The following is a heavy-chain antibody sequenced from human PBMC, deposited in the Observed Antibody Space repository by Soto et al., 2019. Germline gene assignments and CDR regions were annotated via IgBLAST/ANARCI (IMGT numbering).Heavy chain of an antibody. V-gene: IGHV3-23*01. CDR2: ISGSGGST. Sequence: GGSLRLSCAASGFTFSSYAMSWVRQAPGKGLEWVSAISGSGGSTYYADSVKGRFTISRDNSKNTLYLQMNSLRAEDTAVYYCAKIGVVTATRNRYYFDYWGQGTLVTVSS. D-gene: IGHD2-21*02. CDR1: GFTFSSYA. CDR3: AKIGVVTATRNRYYFDY. J-gene: IGHJ4*02.